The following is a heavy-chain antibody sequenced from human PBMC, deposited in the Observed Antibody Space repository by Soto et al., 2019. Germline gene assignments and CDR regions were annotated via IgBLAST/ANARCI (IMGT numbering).Heavy chain of an antibody. CDR1: GFTFSSYW. V-gene: IGHV3-7*01. CDR2: IKGDGSEK. Sequence: EVQLVESGGGLVQPGGSLRLSCAASGFTFSSYWINWVRQTPGKGLEWVANIKGDGSEKYYVDSLKGRFTNSRDNAKNSLYLHMNSLRAEDTAVYYCVRGTMAPGLDHWGQGTLVTVSS. J-gene: IGHJ4*02. D-gene: IGHD3-3*01. CDR3: VRGTMAPGLDH.